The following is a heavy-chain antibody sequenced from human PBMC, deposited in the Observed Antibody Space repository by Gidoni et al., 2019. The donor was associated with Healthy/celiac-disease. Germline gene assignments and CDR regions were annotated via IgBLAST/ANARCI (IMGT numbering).Heavy chain of an antibody. V-gene: IGHV3-30-3*01. CDR1: GFTFSSYA. Sequence: QVQLVESGGGVVQPGWSLRLSCAASGFTFSSYAMHWVRQAPGKGLEWVAVISYDGSNKYYADSGKGRFTISRDNSKNTLYLQMNSLRAEDTAVYYCAREGGKGGVDYWGQGTLVTVSS. CDR2: ISYDGSNK. J-gene: IGHJ4*02. D-gene: IGHD3-16*01. CDR3: AREGGKGGVDY.